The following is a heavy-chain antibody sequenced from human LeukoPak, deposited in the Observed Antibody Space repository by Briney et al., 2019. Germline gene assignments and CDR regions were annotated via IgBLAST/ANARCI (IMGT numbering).Heavy chain of an antibody. D-gene: IGHD6-19*01. V-gene: IGHV3-7*01. CDR2: IRQDGSQK. CDR3: AKAGIGGDYFDY. Sequence: GGSLRLSCAASGFTFSSYWMSWVRQAPGKGLEWVATIRQDGSQKYYVDSVKGRFTISRDNSKNTLYLQMNSLRAEDTAMYYCAKAGIGGDYFDYWGQGTLVTVSS. J-gene: IGHJ4*02. CDR1: GFTFSSYW.